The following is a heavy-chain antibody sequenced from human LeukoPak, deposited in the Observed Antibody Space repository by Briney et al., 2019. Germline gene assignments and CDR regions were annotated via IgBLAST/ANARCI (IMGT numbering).Heavy chain of an antibody. CDR2: IYHSGST. D-gene: IGHD2-2*01. CDR3: ARGGCSSTSCYVPGDAFDI. CDR1: GGSISSYS. V-gene: IGHV4-30-2*01. Sequence: PSETLSLTCTVSGGSISSYSWSWIRQPPGKGLEWIGYIYHSGSTYYNPSLKSRVTISVDRSKNQFSLKLSSVTAADTAVYYCARGGCSSTSCYVPGDAFDIWGQGTMVTVSS. J-gene: IGHJ3*02.